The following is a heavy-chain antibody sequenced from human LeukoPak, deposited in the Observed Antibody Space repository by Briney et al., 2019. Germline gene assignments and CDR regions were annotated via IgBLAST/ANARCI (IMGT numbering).Heavy chain of an antibody. CDR2: ISSSGSTI. J-gene: IGHJ5*02. D-gene: IGHD5-18*01. CDR1: GFTFSSYE. CDR3: AKGGGYTAIFWFDP. Sequence: GGSLRLSCAASGFTFSSYEMNWVRQAPGKGLEWVSYISSSGSTIYYADSVKGRFTISRDNSKNTLYLQMNSLRAEDTAVYYCAKGGGYTAIFWFDPWGQGTLVTVSS. V-gene: IGHV3-48*03.